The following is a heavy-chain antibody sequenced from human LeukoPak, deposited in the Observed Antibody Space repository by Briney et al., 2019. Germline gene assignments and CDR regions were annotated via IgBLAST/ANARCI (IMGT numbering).Heavy chain of an antibody. Sequence: PSETLSLTCTVSGGSISSYYWSWFRQPPGKGLDWIGYIYYSGSTNYNPSLKSRATVSVDTSKNQFSLKLSSVTAADTAVYYCARRGEPNYFYAMDVWGQGTTVTVSS. V-gene: IGHV4-59*01. CDR3: ARRGEPNYFYAMDV. J-gene: IGHJ6*02. CDR1: GGSISSYY. CDR2: IYYSGST.